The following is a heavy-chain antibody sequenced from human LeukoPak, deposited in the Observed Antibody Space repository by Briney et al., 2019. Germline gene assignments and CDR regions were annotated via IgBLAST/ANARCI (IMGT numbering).Heavy chain of an antibody. D-gene: IGHD5-24*01. CDR1: GGSISSYY. CDR2: IYYSGST. V-gene: IGHV4-59*01. Sequence: PSETLSLTCTVSGGSISSYYLSWIRQPPGKGLEWIGYIYYSGSTNYNPSLKSRVTISVDTSKNQFSLKLSSVTAADTAVYYCARRDGYISAIDYWRQGTLVTVSS. CDR3: ARRDGYISAIDY. J-gene: IGHJ4*02.